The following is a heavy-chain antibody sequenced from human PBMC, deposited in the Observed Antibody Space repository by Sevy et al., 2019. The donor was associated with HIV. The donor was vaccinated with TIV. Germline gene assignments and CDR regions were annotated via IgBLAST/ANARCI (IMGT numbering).Heavy chain of an antibody. D-gene: IGHD2-2*01. Sequence: ASVKVSCKASGYTFTRYYMHWVRQAPGQGLEWMGWINPNSGGTNYAQKFQGRVTMTRDTSISTAYMELSRLRSDDTAVYYCARGGSTYGGQYYFDYWGQGTLVTVSS. CDR1: GYTFTRYY. V-gene: IGHV1-2*02. J-gene: IGHJ4*02. CDR3: ARGGSTYGGQYYFDY. CDR2: INPNSGGT.